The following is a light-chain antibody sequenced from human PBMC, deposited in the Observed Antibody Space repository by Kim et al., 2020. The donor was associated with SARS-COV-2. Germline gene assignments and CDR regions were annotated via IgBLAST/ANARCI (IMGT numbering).Light chain of an antibody. Sequence: VKLTCTLSSGHSSYAIAWHQQQPEKGPRYLMKLNSDGSHSKGDGIPDRFSGSSSGAERYLTISSLQSEDEADYYCQTWGTGIRGVFGGGTKLTVL. CDR3: QTWGTGIRGV. J-gene: IGLJ3*02. V-gene: IGLV4-69*01. CDR1: SGHSSYA. CDR2: LNSDGSH.